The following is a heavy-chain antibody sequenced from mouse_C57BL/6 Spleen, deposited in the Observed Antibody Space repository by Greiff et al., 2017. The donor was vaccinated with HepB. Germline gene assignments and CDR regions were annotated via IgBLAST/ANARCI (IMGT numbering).Heavy chain of an antibody. D-gene: IGHD4-1*01. V-gene: IGHV1-64*01. CDR3: ARSGWEFAY. CDR1: GYTFTSYW. CDR2: IHPNSGST. Sequence: VQRVESGAELVKPGASVKLSCKASGYTFTSYWMHWVKQRPGQGLEWIGMIHPNSGSTNYNEKFKSKATLTVDKSSSTAYMQLSSLTSEDSAVYYCARSGWEFAYWGQGTLVTVSA. J-gene: IGHJ3*01.